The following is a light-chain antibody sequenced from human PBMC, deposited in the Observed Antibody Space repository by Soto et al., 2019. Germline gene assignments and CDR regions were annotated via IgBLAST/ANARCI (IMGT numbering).Light chain of an antibody. Sequence: EIVMTQSPATLSVSPGERATLSCRARQSVSSNLAWYQQKPGQAPRLLIYGASTRATGIPDRFSGSGSGTEFTLTISSLHSEDFAVYYCQQYSSGPLTFGGGTKVEIK. CDR1: QSVSSN. J-gene: IGKJ4*01. CDR2: GAS. CDR3: QQYSSGPLT. V-gene: IGKV3-15*01.